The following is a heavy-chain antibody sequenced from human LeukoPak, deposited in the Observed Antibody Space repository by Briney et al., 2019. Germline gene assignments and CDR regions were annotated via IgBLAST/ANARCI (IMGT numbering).Heavy chain of an antibody. CDR1: GYTFTSYD. Sequence: ASVKVSCKASGYTFTSYDINWVRQATGQGLEWMGWMNPNSGNTGYAQKFQGRVTITRNTSTSTAYMELSSLRSEDTAVYYCARGRKNRYGWFDPWGQGTLVTVSS. CDR2: MNPNSGNT. CDR3: ARGRKNRYGWFDP. J-gene: IGHJ5*02. D-gene: IGHD1-14*01. V-gene: IGHV1-8*03.